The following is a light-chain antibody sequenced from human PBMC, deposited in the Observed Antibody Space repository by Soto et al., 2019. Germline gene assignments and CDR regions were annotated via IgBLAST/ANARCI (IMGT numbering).Light chain of an antibody. CDR1: QSISNY. CDR2: AAS. Sequence: DIQMTQSPSSLSASVGDRVNITCRASQSISNYLNWYQQKPGKAPNLLIYAASSLQSGVPSRFSGSGSGTDFTLTIRTLQPEDFATYYCQQSYSAPWTFGQGTKVDIK. CDR3: QQSYSAPWT. J-gene: IGKJ1*01. V-gene: IGKV1-39*01.